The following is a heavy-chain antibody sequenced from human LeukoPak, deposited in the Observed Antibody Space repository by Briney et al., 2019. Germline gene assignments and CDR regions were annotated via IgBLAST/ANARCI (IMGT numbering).Heavy chain of an antibody. V-gene: IGHV4-34*01. J-gene: IGHJ5*02. Sequence: PSETLSLTCAVYGGSFSVYYWSWIRQPPGKGLEWIGEINHSGSTNYNPSLKSRVTISVDTSKNQFSLKLSFVTAADTAVYYCARGGYYYGSGSYYKLRWFDPWGQGTLVTVSS. CDR1: GGSFSVYY. D-gene: IGHD3-10*01. CDR2: INHSGST. CDR3: ARGGYYYGSGSYYKLRWFDP.